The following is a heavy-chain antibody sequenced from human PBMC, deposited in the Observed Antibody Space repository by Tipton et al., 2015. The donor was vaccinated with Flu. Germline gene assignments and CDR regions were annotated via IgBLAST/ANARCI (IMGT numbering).Heavy chain of an antibody. CDR2: INHSGST. J-gene: IGHJ4*02. CDR3: ARRVDFWSGIDY. Sequence: TLSLTCAVYGGSFSGYYWSWIRQPPGKGLEWIGEINHSGSTNYNPSLKRRVTISVDTSKNQFSLKLSSVTAADTAVYYCARRVDFWSGIDYWGQGTLVTVSS. V-gene: IGHV4-34*01. CDR1: GGSFSGYY. D-gene: IGHD3-3*01.